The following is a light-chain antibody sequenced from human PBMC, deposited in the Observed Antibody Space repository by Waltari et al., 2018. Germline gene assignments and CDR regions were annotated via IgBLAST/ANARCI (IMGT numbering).Light chain of an antibody. CDR2: DXX. Sequence: SVLTQPXSVXAAXGXXXXXSCSGXXXXXGNNYXXXYQQLPGTAPKPLIYDXXXRPSGIPXRFSGSXSGTSATLXXXGLQTXXXADYYCGXXXXSLSXXXFXTGTKVTVL. J-gene: IGLJ1*01. CDR1: XXXXGNNY. CDR3: GXXXXSLSXXX. V-gene: IGLV1-51*01.